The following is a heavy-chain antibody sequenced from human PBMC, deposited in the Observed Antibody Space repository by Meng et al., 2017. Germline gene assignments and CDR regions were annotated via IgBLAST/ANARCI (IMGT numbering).Heavy chain of an antibody. J-gene: IGHJ5*02. CDR1: GGTFSSYA. CDR2: IIPIFGTA. CDR3: ARDYGDYAWIAKRWFDP. Sequence: QGQLVQAGAEVKKPGSSVKVSCKASGGTFSSYAISWVRQAPGQGLEWMGGIIPIFGTANYAQKFQGRVTITADESTSTAYMELSSLRSEDTAVYYCARDYGDYAWIAKRWFDPWGQGTLVTASS. D-gene: IGHD4-17*01. V-gene: IGHV1-69*01.